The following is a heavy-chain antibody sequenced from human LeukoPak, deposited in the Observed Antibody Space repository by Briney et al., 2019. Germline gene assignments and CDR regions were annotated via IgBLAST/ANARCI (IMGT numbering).Heavy chain of an antibody. J-gene: IGHJ4*02. CDR1: GFTFSSYG. V-gene: IGHV3-30*02. CDR2: IRYDGSNK. D-gene: IGHD1-26*01. CDR3: AKDRTDLGSYFDY. Sequence: GGSLRLSCAASGFTFSSYGMHWVRQAPGKGLEWVAFIRYDGSNKYYADSVKGRFTISRDNSKNTLYLQMNSLRAEDTAVYYCAKDRTDLGSYFDYWGQGTLVTVSS.